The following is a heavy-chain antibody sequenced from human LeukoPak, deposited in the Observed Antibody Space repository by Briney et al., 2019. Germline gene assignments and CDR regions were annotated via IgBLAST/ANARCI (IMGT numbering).Heavy chain of an antibody. J-gene: IGHJ6*04. CDR2: ISSSSSTI. D-gene: IGHD3-10*02. V-gene: IGHV3-48*04. Sequence: GGSLRLSCAASGFTFSSYSMNWVRQAPGKGLEWVSYISSSSSTIYYADSVKGRFTISRDNAKNSLYPQMNSLRAEDTAVYYCAELGITMIGGVWGKGTTVTISS. CDR1: GFTFSSYS. CDR3: AELGITMIGGV.